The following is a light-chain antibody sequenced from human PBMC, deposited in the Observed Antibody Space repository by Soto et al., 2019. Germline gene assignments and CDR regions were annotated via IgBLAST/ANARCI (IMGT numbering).Light chain of an antibody. V-gene: IGKV3D-15*01. CDR3: QQYNNWPLT. CDR2: GAS. J-gene: IGKJ4*01. Sequence: EIVMTQSPATLSVSPGERATLSCRASQSVSDNLAWYQQKPGQAPGLLIYGASTRATAIPARFSGSGPGTEFTLTISSLQSEDFAVYYCQQYNNWPLTFGGGTKVDIK. CDR1: QSVSDN.